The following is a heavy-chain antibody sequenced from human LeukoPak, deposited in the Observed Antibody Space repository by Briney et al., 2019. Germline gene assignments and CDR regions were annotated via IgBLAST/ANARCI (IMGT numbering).Heavy chain of an antibody. D-gene: IGHD3-22*01. J-gene: IGHJ5*02. Sequence: GASVKVSCKASGYTFTSYGISWVRQAPGQGLEWMGWISAYNGNTNYAQKLQGRVTMTTDTSTSTAYMELRSLRSDDTAVYYCARGALITMMDIQKTAFDPWGQGTLVTVSS. CDR1: GYTFTSYG. CDR3: ARGALITMMDIQKTAFDP. CDR2: ISAYNGNT. V-gene: IGHV1-18*01.